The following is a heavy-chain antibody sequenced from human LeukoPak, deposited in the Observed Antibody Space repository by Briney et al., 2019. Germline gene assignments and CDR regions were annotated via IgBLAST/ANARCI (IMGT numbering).Heavy chain of an antibody. CDR2: ISGSGSST. D-gene: IGHD7-27*01. V-gene: IGHV3-23*01. J-gene: IGHJ4*02. CDR1: GFTFSSYA. CDR3: AKGIVNWGKNYFDY. Sequence: PGGSLRLSCAASGFTFSSYAMSWVRQAPGKGLEWVSAISGSGSSTYYADSVKGRFTISRDNSKNTLHLQMNSLRAEDTAVYYCAKGIVNWGKNYFDYWGQGTLVTVSS.